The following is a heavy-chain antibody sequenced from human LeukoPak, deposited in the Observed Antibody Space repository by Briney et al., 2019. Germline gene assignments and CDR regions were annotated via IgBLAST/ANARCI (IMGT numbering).Heavy chain of an antibody. CDR3: ARGRRDYDFWSGYLYYFDY. CDR2: INHSGST. CDR1: GGSFSGYY. D-gene: IGHD3-3*01. J-gene: IGHJ4*02. V-gene: IGHV4-34*01. Sequence: SETLSLTCAVYGGSFSGYYWSWIRQPPGKGLEWIGEINHSGSTNYNPPLKSRVTISVDTSKNQFSLKLSSVTAADTAVYYCARGRRDYDFWSGYLYYFDYWGQGTLVTVSS.